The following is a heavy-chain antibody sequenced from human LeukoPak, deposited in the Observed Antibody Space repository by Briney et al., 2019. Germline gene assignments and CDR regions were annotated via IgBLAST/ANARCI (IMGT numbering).Heavy chain of an antibody. D-gene: IGHD4-17*01. CDR1: GGTFSSYA. Sequence: ASVTVSCKASGGTFSSYAISWVRQAPGQGLEWMGRIIPILGIANYAQKFQGRVTITADKSTSTAYMELSSLRSEDTAVYYCARDPLSRDYGDYNAADYWGQGTLVTVSS. J-gene: IGHJ4*02. CDR3: ARDPLSRDYGDYNAADY. V-gene: IGHV1-69*04. CDR2: IIPILGIA.